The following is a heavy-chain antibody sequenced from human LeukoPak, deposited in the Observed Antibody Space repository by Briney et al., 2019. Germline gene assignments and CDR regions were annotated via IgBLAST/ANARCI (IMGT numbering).Heavy chain of an antibody. V-gene: IGHV4-34*01. J-gene: IGHJ5*02. Sequence: SETLSLTCAVYGGSFSGYYWSWIRQPPGKGLEWIGEINHSGSTNYNPSLKSRVTISVDTSKNQFSLKLSSVTAADTAVYYCARYSVLHHWFDPWGQGTLVTVSS. CDR3: ARYSVLHHWFDP. D-gene: IGHD3-10*01. CDR2: INHSGST. CDR1: GGSFSGYY.